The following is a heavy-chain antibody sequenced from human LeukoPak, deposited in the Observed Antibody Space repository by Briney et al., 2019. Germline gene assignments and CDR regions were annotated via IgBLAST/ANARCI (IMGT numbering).Heavy chain of an antibody. CDR3: AKRGYYGSDGLRAPCEY. D-gene: IGHD3-22*01. V-gene: IGHV3-23*01. Sequence: PGGSLRLSCAASGFTFSDYAMSWVRQAPGKGQEWVSAITGGGRTYYADYVKGRFTISRDSSKNTLYLQMNSLRAEDTAIYYGAKRGYYGSDGLRAPCEYWGQGTRVTVSA. J-gene: IGHJ4*02. CDR2: ITGGGRT. CDR1: GFTFSDYA.